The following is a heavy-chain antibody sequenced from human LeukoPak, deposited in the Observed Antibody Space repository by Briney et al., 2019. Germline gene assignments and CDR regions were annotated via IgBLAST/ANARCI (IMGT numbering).Heavy chain of an antibody. Sequence: ASVKVSCKASGYTFTGYYMHWVRQAPGQGLEWMGWINPNSGGTNCAQKFQDRVTMTRDTSISTAHMELSRLRSDDTAVYYCARLCGAACYAPASDYWGQGTLVTVSS. CDR1: GYTFTGYY. J-gene: IGHJ4*02. CDR2: INPNSGGT. D-gene: IGHD2-21*02. CDR3: ARLCGAACYAPASDY. V-gene: IGHV1-2*02.